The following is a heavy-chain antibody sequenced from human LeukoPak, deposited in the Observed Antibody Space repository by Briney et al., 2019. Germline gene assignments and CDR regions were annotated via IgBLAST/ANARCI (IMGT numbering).Heavy chain of an antibody. Sequence: GGSLRLSCAASGVTFSSYTMNWVRQAPGKGLEWVSSISSSSNYTYYADSVKGRFTISRDNAKNSLYLQMNSLRAEDTAVYYCARDAPLPDFWGQGTLVTASS. CDR2: ISSSSNYT. D-gene: IGHD1-26*01. J-gene: IGHJ4*02. V-gene: IGHV3-21*01. CDR1: GVTFSSYT. CDR3: ARDAPLPDF.